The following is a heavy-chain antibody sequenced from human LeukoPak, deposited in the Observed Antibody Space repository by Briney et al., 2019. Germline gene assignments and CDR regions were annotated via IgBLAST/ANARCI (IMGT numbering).Heavy chain of an antibody. V-gene: IGHV4-4*07. Sequence: SEPLSLPCTVSGGSISSYYWSWIRQPAGKGLEWIGRIYTSGSTNYNPSLKSRVTMSVDTSKNQFSLKLSSVTAADTAVYYCARQGYCSSTSCYTRVWFDPWGQGTLVTVSS. J-gene: IGHJ5*02. CDR3: ARQGYCSSTSCYTRVWFDP. D-gene: IGHD2-2*02. CDR2: IYTSGST. CDR1: GGSISSYY.